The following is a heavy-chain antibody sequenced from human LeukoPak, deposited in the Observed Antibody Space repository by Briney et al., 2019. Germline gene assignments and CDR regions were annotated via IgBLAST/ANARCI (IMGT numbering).Heavy chain of an antibody. D-gene: IGHD6-13*01. V-gene: IGHV3-21*01. J-gene: IGHJ4*02. Sequence: GGSLRPSCAASGFTFSSYSMNWVRQAPGKGLEWVSSISSSSSYIYYADSVKGRFTISRDNAKNSLYLQMNSLRAEDTAVYYCASPGYSSSWPFDYWGQGTLVTVSS. CDR3: ASPGYSSSWPFDY. CDR2: ISSSSSYI. CDR1: GFTFSSYS.